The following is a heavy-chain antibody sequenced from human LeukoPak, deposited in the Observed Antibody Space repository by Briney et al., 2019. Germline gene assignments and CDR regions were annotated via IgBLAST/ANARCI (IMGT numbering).Heavy chain of an antibody. V-gene: IGHV1-69*04. CDR1: GGTFSSYA. CDR2: IIPILGIA. J-gene: IGHJ4*02. Sequence: SVKVSCKASGGTFSSYAISRVRQAPGQGLEWMGRIIPILGIANYAQKFQGRVTITADKSTSTAYMELSGLRSEDTAVYYCARAPVGSYYYDSSGYYGPGDDYWGQGTLVTVSS. D-gene: IGHD3-22*01. CDR3: ARAPVGSYYYDSSGYYGPGDDY.